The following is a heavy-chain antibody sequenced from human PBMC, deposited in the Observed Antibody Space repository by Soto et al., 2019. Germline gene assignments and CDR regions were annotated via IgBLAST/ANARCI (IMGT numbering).Heavy chain of an antibody. CDR1: GGSISSGDYY. CDR2: IYYSGST. J-gene: IGHJ6*04. D-gene: IGHD3-3*01. Sequence: QVQLQESGPGLVKPSQTLSLTCTVSGGSISSGDYYWSWIRQPPGKGLEWIGYIYYSGSTYYNPSLKSRGTISVDTSKNQFSLKLSSVTAADTAVYYCARDNILGILYGGMDVWGEGTTVTVSS. V-gene: IGHV4-30-4*01. CDR3: ARDNILGILYGGMDV.